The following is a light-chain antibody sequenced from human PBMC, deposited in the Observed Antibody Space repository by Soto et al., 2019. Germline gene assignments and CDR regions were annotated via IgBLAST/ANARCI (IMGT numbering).Light chain of an antibody. J-gene: IGKJ5*01. Sequence: AARPKLSCRASQSVSSSYLAWYQQKPGQAPRLLIYDASSRATGIPDRFIGGGSGTDYTLAMSTLEPEDFAVYNREHYVSPPMTVGQGTRLEIK. V-gene: IGKV3-20*01. CDR1: QSVSSSY. CDR2: DAS. CDR3: EHYVSPPMT.